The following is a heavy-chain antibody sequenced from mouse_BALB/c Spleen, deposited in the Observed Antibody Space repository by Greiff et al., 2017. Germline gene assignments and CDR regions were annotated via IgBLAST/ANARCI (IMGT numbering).Heavy chain of an antibody. CDR2: INPGSGGT. J-gene: IGHJ3*01. Sequence: VQRVESGAELVRPGTSVKVSCKASGYAFTNYLIEWVKQRPGQGLEWIGVINPGSGGTNYNEKFKDKATLTADKSSSTAYMQLSSLTSEDSAVYYCARGGYGNYWFAYWGQGTLVTVSA. CDR1: GYAFTNYL. V-gene: IGHV1-54*01. D-gene: IGHD2-10*02. CDR3: ARGGYGNYWFAY.